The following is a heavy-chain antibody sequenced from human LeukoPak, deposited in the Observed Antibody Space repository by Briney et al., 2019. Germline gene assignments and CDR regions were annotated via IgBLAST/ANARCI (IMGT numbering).Heavy chain of an antibody. CDR1: GGSISSYY. CDR3: AGNGLDSRYYFGMDV. D-gene: IGHD5-24*01. CDR2: IYYSGST. V-gene: IGHV4-59*01. Sequence: SETLSLTCTVSGGSISSYYWSWIRQPPGGGLEWIGYIYYSGSTNYNPSLKRRVTISLDTSKGQFSLKLRSVTAAGTGVYYCAGNGLDSRYYFGMDVWGQGTTVTVSS. J-gene: IGHJ6*02.